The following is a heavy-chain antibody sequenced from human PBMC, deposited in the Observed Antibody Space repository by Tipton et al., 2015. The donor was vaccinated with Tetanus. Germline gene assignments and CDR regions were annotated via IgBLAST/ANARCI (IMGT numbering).Heavy chain of an antibody. Sequence: TLSLTCALYGGSFSDYYWTWIRQPPGKGLEWIGEIHPSGIINYSPSLQSRVTMLVETSENQFSLRLTSVTAADTAIYYCASQFWGYWFDPWGPGTLVIVSS. CDR1: GGSFSDYY. CDR2: IHPSGII. CDR3: ASQFWGYWFDP. J-gene: IGHJ5*02. D-gene: IGHD7-27*01. V-gene: IGHV4-34*01.